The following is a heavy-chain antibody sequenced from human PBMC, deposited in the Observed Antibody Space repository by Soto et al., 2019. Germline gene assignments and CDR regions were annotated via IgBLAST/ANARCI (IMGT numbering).Heavy chain of an antibody. CDR1: GYTLTELS. V-gene: IGHV1-24*01. D-gene: IGHD5-18*01. CDR2: FDPEDGET. Sequence: ASVKVSCKVSGYTLTELSMHWVRQTPGKGLEWMGGFDPEDGETIYAQKFQGRVTMTEDTSTDTAYMELSSLRSEDTAVYYCATDRDSYGYVSYWGQGTLVTVSS. J-gene: IGHJ4*02. CDR3: ATDRDSYGYVSY.